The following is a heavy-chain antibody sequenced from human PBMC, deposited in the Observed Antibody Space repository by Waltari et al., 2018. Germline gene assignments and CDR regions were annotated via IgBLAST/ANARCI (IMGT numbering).Heavy chain of an antibody. CDR2: IYTSGST. J-gene: IGHJ3*02. D-gene: IGHD3-3*01. V-gene: IGHV4-4*07. Sequence: QVQLQESGPGLVKPSEPLSPTCTVAGCSISSYSWNWVRQPAGTGLEWSGRIYTSGSTNYNPSLKSRVTMSVDTSKNQFSLKLSSVTAADTAVYYCARDNSFDDFWSGYPPHAFDIWGQGTMVTVSS. CDR1: GCSISSYS. CDR3: ARDNSFDDFWSGYPPHAFDI.